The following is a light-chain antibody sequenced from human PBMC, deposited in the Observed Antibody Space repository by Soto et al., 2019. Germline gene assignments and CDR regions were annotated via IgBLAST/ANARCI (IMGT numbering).Light chain of an antibody. J-gene: IGLJ3*02. Sequence: QSVLTQQPSVSGAPGQRVTLSCTGSSSNIGAGYDVHWYQQLPGTAPKLLIYGNSNRPSGVPDRFSGSKSGTSASLAITGLQAEDEADYYCQSYDSSLSGSVFGGGTKLTVL. CDR2: GNS. CDR1: SSNIGAGYD. CDR3: QSYDSSLSGSV. V-gene: IGLV1-40*01.